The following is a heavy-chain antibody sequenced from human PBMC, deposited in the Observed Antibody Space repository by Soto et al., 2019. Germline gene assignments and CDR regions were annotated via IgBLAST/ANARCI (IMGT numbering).Heavy chain of an antibody. CDR2: IGPTGDT. V-gene: IGHV4-34*02. CDR3: ARNGVGFGFDI. D-gene: IGHD3-10*01. CDR1: GRSMSGYN. J-gene: IGHJ3*02. Sequence: QVQQQQWGARLLKPSETLSLTCAEYGRSMSGYNWSWLRRSPVRGLEWIGEIGPTGDTNYGPSFMSRVTVSVDTSKYELSLRRTQVTAADTATYLCARNGVGFGFDIWGLGTMVSVSS.